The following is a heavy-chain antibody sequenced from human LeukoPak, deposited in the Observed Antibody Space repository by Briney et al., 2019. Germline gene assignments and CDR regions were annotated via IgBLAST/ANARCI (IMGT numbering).Heavy chain of an antibody. Sequence: GGSLRLSCAASGFTFSSYAMHWVRQAPGKGLEWVAVISYDGSNKYYADSVKGRFTISRDNSKNTPYLQMNSLRAEDTAVYYCVRERVGADFDYWGQGTLVTVSS. CDR1: GFTFSSYA. CDR2: ISYDGSNK. CDR3: VRERVGADFDY. J-gene: IGHJ4*02. D-gene: IGHD1-26*01. V-gene: IGHV3-30-3*01.